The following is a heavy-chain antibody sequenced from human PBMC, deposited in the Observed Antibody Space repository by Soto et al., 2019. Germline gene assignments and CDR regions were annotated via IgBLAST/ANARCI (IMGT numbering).Heavy chain of an antibody. J-gene: IGHJ6*02. CDR3: AKGMYYDILTGSPGDV. CDR2: ISYDGSNK. Sequence: GGSLRLSCAASGFTFSSYGMHWFRQAPGKGLEWVAVISYDGSNKYYADSVKGRFTISRDNSKNTLYLQMNSLRAEDTAVYYCAKGMYYDILTGSPGDVWGQGTTVTVSS. V-gene: IGHV3-30*18. D-gene: IGHD3-9*01. CDR1: GFTFSSYG.